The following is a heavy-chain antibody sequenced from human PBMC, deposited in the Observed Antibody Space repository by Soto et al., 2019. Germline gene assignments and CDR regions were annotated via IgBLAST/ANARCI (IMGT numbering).Heavy chain of an antibody. D-gene: IGHD4-17*01. Sequence: QVQLQESGPGLVKPSGTLSLTCAVSGGSISSSNWWSWVRQPPGKGLEWIGEIYHSGSTNYNPSLKRRVTTSVDKSKNQFSLKLSSAPAADTAVYYCARDKVPHDYGAYEYYYGMDVWGQGTTVTVSS. CDR3: ARDKVPHDYGAYEYYYGMDV. CDR2: IYHSGST. V-gene: IGHV4-4*02. CDR1: GGSISSSNW. J-gene: IGHJ6*02.